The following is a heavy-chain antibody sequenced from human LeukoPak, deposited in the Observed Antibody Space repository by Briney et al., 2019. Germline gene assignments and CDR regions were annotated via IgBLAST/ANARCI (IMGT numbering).Heavy chain of an antibody. D-gene: IGHD5-24*01. V-gene: IGHV3-48*03. J-gene: IGHJ3*02. CDR3: ARDPGMATMSNDAFDI. CDR1: GFTFSSYE. Sequence: PGGSLRLSCAASGFTFSSYEMNWVRQAPGKGLEWVSYISSSGSTIYYADSVKGRFTISRDNAKNSLYLQMHSLRAEDKAVYYRARDPGMATMSNDAFDIWGQGTMVTVSS. CDR2: ISSSGSTI.